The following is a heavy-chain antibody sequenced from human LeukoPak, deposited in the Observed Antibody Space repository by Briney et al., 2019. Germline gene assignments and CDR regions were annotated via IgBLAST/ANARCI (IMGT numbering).Heavy chain of an antibody. V-gene: IGHV4-34*01. CDR2: INHSGST. CDR3: ARVNPPPRDAFDI. J-gene: IGHJ3*02. Sequence: SEILSLTCAVYGGSFSGYYWSWIRQPPGKGLEWIGEINHSGSTNYNPSLKSRVTISVDTSKNQFSLKLSSVTAADTAVYYCARVNPPPRDAFDIWGQGTMVTVSS. CDR1: GGSFSGYY.